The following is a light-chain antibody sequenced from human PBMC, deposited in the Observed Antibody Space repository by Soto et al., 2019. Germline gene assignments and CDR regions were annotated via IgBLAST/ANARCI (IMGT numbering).Light chain of an antibody. CDR2: DAS. CDR3: QQCATSPLP. V-gene: IGKV3-20*01. Sequence: EIVLTQSPGTLSLSPGERATLSCRASQSVGNNYLAWFQQKPGQAPRLLIYDASNRATGIPDRFSGSGSGTDFTLTISRLEPEDFAVYYCQQCATSPLPFGGGTKVEIK. J-gene: IGKJ4*01. CDR1: QSVGNNY.